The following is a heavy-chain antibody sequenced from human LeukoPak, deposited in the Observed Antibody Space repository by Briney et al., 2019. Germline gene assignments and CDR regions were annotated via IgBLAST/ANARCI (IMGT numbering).Heavy chain of an antibody. D-gene: IGHD6-6*01. J-gene: IGHJ6*03. CDR3: AREARSSFAEDYYYYYMDV. Sequence: ASVKVSCKASGYTFTSYGISWVRQAPGQGLEWMGWISAYNGNTNYAQKLQGRVTMTTDTSTSTAYMELRSLRSDDTAVYYCAREARSSFAEDYYYYYMDVWGKGTTVTVSS. V-gene: IGHV1-18*01. CDR2: ISAYNGNT. CDR1: GYTFTSYG.